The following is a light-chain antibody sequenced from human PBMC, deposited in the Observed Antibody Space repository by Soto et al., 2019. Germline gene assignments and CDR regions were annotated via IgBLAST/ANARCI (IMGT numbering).Light chain of an antibody. V-gene: IGLV3-21*04. J-gene: IGLJ2*01. CDR2: YDS. CDR3: QLWDSSSDHVV. Sequence: SYELTQPPSVSVAPGKTARITCGGHSIGSQTVHWYQQKPGQAPVVVIYYDSDRPSGIPERFSGSNSGNTATLTISRVEVGDEADYYCQLWDSSSDHVVFGGGTKVTVL. CDR1: SIGSQT.